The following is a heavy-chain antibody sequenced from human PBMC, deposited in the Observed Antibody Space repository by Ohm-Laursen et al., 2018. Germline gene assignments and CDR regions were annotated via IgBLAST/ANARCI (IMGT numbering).Heavy chain of an antibody. CDR1: GYTFSSYD. Sequence: ASVKVSCKASGYTFSSYDIIWVRQASGQGPEWMGWVNPNSHNTGYARKFRGRVSMTSDSSISTAYMELYSLTPEDTATYYCARAVRYQLLSDPWGQGTLVTVSS. D-gene: IGHD4-23*01. V-gene: IGHV1-8*01. CDR3: ARAVRYQLLSDP. J-gene: IGHJ5*02. CDR2: VNPNSHNT.